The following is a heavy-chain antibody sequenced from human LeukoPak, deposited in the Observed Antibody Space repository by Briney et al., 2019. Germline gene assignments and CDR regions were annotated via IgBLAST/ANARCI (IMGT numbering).Heavy chain of an antibody. V-gene: IGHV1-18*01. CDR3: VRDLGSGWPDY. CDR1: GYTFTNYG. J-gene: IGHJ4*02. D-gene: IGHD6-19*01. CDR2: ISANNGST. Sequence: ASVKVSCKASGYTFTNYGISWVRQAPGQGLEWMGWISANNGSTNYAQKFQVRVTMTTDTSTSTAYMELRSLTSDDTAVYSCVRDLGSGWPDYWGQGTQVTVSS.